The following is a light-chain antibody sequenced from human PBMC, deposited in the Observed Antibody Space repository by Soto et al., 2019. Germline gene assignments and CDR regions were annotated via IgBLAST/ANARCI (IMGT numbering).Light chain of an antibody. CDR1: QSISQW. CDR2: DAS. V-gene: IGKV1-5*01. Sequence: DIQMTQSPSTLSASVGDRVAITCRASQSISQWVAWYQQKPGRAPELLIYDASKFKSGVPSRFSGSGSGTEFSLTITSMKPDDSAMYYCQQYNGYSWTFGRGTKVEIK. J-gene: IGKJ1*01. CDR3: QQYNGYSWT.